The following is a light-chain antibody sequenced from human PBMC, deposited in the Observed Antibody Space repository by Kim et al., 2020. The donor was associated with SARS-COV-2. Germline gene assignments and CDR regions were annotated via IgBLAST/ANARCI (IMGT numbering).Light chain of an antibody. CDR2: KAS. J-gene: IGKJ5*01. Sequence: SSVDDRVTITCRASQSVSNYLAWYQQKPGKAPKVLIYKASSLESGVPSRFSGSASGTEFTLTISSLQPDDFATYYCHQHNSYPITFGQGTRLEIK. CDR3: HQHNSYPIT. CDR1: QSVSNY. V-gene: IGKV1-5*03.